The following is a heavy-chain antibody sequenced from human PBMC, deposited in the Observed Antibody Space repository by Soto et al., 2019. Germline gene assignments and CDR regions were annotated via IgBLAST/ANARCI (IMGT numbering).Heavy chain of an antibody. V-gene: IGHV3-66*01. CDR1: GFSVSSNY. CDR2: IYSGGKI. D-gene: IGHD6-13*01. Sequence: GGSLRLSCVVSGFSVSSNYMTWVRQAPGKGLEWVSAIYSGGKIYYADSVSGRFIVSRDNSRNTLFVQMNNLKVDDTGVYYCASGARSSSSALDYWGQGTLVTVSS. J-gene: IGHJ4*02. CDR3: ASGARSSSSALDY.